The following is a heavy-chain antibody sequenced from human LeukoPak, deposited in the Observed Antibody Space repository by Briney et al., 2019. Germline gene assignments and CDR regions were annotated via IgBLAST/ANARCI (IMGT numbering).Heavy chain of an antibody. Sequence: PSETLSLTCDVSGVSIQSYWWSWVRKPAGKGLEWIGRIYTTGRTNSSPSFQSRVTMSIDVSSNQFSLTLRSVTAADTAVYYCARSGYTISAYHSDFWGQGAPVTVSS. CDR2: IYTTGRT. CDR3: ARSGYTISAYHSDF. J-gene: IGHJ4*02. CDR1: GVSIQSYW. V-gene: IGHV4-4*07. D-gene: IGHD5-18*01.